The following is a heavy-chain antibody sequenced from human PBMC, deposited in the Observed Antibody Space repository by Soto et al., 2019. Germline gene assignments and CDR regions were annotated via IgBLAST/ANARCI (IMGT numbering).Heavy chain of an antibody. Sequence: PEESLKSSCQGSGYRFTTYWIGWVRPLPGKGLEWMGIIYPGDSDTRYSPSFQGQVTISADKSISTAYLQWSSLKASDTAMYYCARFGAAALKSYYYGMDVWGQGTTVTVSS. V-gene: IGHV5-51*03. CDR3: ARFGAAALKSYYYGMDV. CDR1: GYRFTTYW. J-gene: IGHJ6*02. CDR2: IYPGDSDT. D-gene: IGHD3-16*01.